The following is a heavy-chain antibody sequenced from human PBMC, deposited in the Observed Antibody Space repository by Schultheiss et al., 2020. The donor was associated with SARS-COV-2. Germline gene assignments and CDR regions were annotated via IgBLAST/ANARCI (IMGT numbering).Heavy chain of an antibody. CDR3: AREAAGINAFDI. CDR1: GFTFSSYA. J-gene: IGHJ3*02. Sequence: GGSLRLSCAASGFTFSSYAMSWVRQAPGKGLEWVSAISGSGGSTYYADSVKGRFTISRDNAKNSLYLQMNSLRAEDTAVYYCAREAAGINAFDIWGQGTMVTVSS. CDR2: ISGSGGST. V-gene: IGHV3-23*01. D-gene: IGHD6-13*01.